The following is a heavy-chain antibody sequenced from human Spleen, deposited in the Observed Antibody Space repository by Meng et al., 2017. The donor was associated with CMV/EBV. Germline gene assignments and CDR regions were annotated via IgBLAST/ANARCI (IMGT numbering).Heavy chain of an antibody. J-gene: IGHJ6*02. V-gene: IGHV4-39*07. CDR1: GGSISTSSYY. Sequence: GSLRLSCTVSGGSISTSSYYWGWIRQPPGKGLEWIGSIYYSGSTYYNPSLKSRVTISVDTSKKQFSLKLSSVTAADTAVYYCARDRLGGMDVWGQGTTVTVSS. D-gene: IGHD6-6*01. CDR2: IYYSGST. CDR3: ARDRLGGMDV.